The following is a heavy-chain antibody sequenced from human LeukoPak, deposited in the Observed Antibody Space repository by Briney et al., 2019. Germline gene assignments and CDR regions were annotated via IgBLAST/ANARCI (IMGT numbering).Heavy chain of an antibody. D-gene: IGHD1-26*01. J-gene: IGHJ4*02. V-gene: IGHV3-21*01. Sequence: PGGSLRLSCAASGFTFSSYSMNWVRQAPGKGLEWVSSIGSSSSYIYYADSVKGRFTISRDNAKNSLYLQMNSLRAEDTAVYYCARDGRYSGSFDYWGQGTLVTVSS. CDR3: ARDGRYSGSFDY. CDR1: GFTFSSYS. CDR2: IGSSSSYI.